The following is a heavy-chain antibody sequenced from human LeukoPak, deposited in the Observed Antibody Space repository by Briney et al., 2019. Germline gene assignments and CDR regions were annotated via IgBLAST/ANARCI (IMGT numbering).Heavy chain of an antibody. CDR1: GFTVSSNY. D-gene: IGHD3-16*02. Sequence: GGSLRLSCAASGFTVSSNYMSWVRQAPGKGLEWVSGISDSGDTTYYADSVKGRFTIFRDNSKNTLYLQMNSLRAEDTAVYYCAKEDKYGTYRYNLFDYWGQGTLVTVSS. CDR2: ISDSGDTT. J-gene: IGHJ4*02. CDR3: AKEDKYGTYRYNLFDY. V-gene: IGHV3-23*01.